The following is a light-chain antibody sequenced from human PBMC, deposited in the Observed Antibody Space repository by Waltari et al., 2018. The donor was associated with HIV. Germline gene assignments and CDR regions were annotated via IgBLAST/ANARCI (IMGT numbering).Light chain of an antibody. Sequence: QSALTQPPSASGSPGQSVTIPCTGISSDVGGSKYVSWYQHHPGKAPKLMIYEDNRRPSGVPDRFSGSKSGNTASLTVSGLQADDEADYYCSSYAGTNRLFGGGTKLTVL. J-gene: IGLJ2*01. CDR1: SSDVGGSKY. CDR2: EDN. V-gene: IGLV2-8*01. CDR3: SSYAGTNRL.